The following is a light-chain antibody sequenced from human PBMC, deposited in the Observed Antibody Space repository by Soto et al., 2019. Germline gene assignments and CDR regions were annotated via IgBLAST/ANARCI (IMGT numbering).Light chain of an antibody. CDR1: SGSIASNY. Sequence: NFMLTQPHSVSESPRKTVTISCTRTSGSIASNYVQWYQQRPGSAPTTVIYENNQRPSGVPDRFSGSIDSSSNSASLTISGLKTEDEADYYCQSYDSNNWVFGGGTKLTVL. V-gene: IGLV6-57*03. CDR3: QSYDSNNWV. J-gene: IGLJ3*02. CDR2: ENN.